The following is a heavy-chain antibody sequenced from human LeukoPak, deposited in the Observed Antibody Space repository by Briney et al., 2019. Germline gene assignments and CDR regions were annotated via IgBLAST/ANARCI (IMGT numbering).Heavy chain of an antibody. V-gene: IGHV3-48*03. CDR1: GFDLSTYE. CDR3: ARGDPHADL. Sequence: GGSLRLSCAASGFDLSTYEMNWVRQAPGKGLEWIADITISGRTKNYADSVKGRFTISRDNARTSLYLQMNSLRVEDTGVYYCARGDPHADLWGQGTLVTVYS. CDR2: ITISGRTK. J-gene: IGHJ5*02.